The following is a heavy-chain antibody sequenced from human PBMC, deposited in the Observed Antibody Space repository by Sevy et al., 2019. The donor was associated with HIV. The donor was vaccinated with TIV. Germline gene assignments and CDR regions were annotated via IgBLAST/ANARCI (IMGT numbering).Heavy chain of an antibody. J-gene: IGHJ3*01. Sequence: ASVKVSCKASGFRFSSYSFSWVRQAPGQGLDWLGWFRALNGKTTSAQQLKDRVTLTIEDSRDTAYLQMRSLRPDDTAVYYCATSGTLITTKAGGFDVWGQGTRVTVSS. V-gene: IGHV1-18*01. CDR2: FRALNGKT. CDR3: ATSGTLITTKAGGFDV. CDR1: GFRFSSYS. D-gene: IGHD3-10*01.